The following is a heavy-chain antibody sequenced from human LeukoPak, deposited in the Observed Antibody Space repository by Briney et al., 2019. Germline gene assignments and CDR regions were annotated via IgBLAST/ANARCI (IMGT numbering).Heavy chain of an antibody. Sequence: GGSLRLSCAGSGFSFSSNSMNWVRQAPGKGLEWVSSISSSSSYIYYADSLKGRFTISRDNAKNSLYLQMNSLRAEDTAVYYCARGGLGIAARPGDDYWGQGTLVTVSS. D-gene: IGHD6-6*01. J-gene: IGHJ4*02. V-gene: IGHV3-21*01. CDR2: ISSSSSYI. CDR1: GFSFSSNS. CDR3: ARGGLGIAARPGDDY.